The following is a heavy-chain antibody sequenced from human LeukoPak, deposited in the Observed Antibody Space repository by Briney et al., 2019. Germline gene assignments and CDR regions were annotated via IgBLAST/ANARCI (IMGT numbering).Heavy chain of an antibody. D-gene: IGHD3-3*01. J-gene: IGHJ4*02. CDR2: INHSGST. Sequence: SETLSLTCAVYGVSFSGYYWSWIRQPPGKGLEWIGEINHSGSTNYNPSLKSRVTISVDTSKNQFSLKLSSVTAADTAVYYCARGDFWSGYYHWGQGTLVTVSS. V-gene: IGHV4-34*01. CDR1: GVSFSGYY. CDR3: ARGDFWSGYYH.